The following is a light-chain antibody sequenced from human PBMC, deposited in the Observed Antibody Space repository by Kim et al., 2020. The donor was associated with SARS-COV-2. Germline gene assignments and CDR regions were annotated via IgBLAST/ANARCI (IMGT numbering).Light chain of an antibody. CDR2: DVN. Sequence: SITISCAGTSSDIGGSDSVSWYQQHPGRAPKLMVFDVNNRPSWISDRFLGSKSGNTASLPIFGLQADDEADYYCSSYSTGSTLVVFGGGTQLTVL. J-gene: IGLJ2*01. CDR3: SSYSTGSTLVV. V-gene: IGLV2-14*03. CDR1: SSDIGGSDS.